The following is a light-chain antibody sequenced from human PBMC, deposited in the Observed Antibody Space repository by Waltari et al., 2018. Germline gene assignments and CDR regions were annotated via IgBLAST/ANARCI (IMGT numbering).Light chain of an antibody. CDR3: QAWDTFSAI. CDR2: QDN. V-gene: IGLV3-1*01. CDR1: QLGYKY. Sequence: SYELTQPPSVSVSPGQTVTITCSGDQLGYKYTCWYQQKTVQSPGLVIYQDNKRPSGIPERFSGSNSGNTATLTISGTQAMDEADYYCQAWDTFSAIFGGGTKLSVL. J-gene: IGLJ2*01.